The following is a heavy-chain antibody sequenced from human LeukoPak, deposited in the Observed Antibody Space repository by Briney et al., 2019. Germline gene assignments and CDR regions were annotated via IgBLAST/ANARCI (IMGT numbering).Heavy chain of an antibody. D-gene: IGHD6-6*01. Sequence: SETLSLTCVVYGGSFSGYYCSWIRQPPGRGLEWMGVTKHTGGTNYNPSLKSGAPISVDPSKNQFSLRLRSATAADTAGYYCAREYSTSTTVFDISGQGTMVTASS. J-gene: IGHJ3*02. CDR2: TKHTGGT. CDR1: GGSFSGYY. V-gene: IGHV4-34*01. CDR3: AREYSTSTTVFDI.